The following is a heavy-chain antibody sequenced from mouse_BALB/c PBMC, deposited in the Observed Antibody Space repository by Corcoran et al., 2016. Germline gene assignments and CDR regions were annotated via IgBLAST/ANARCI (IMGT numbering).Heavy chain of an antibody. Sequence: EHQLQPSGAELVKHGASVKISCKASGYSFTGYYMHWVKHSHVKSLEWIGRINPYNGATSYNQNFKDKASLTVNKSSSTDYMELHSLTSEDSAVYYGARSYYYEASVDYWGQGTTLTVSS. CDR2: INPYNGAT. D-gene: IGHD1-1*01. V-gene: IGHV1-22*01. J-gene: IGHJ2*01. CDR1: GYSFTGYY. CDR3: ARSYYYEASVDY.